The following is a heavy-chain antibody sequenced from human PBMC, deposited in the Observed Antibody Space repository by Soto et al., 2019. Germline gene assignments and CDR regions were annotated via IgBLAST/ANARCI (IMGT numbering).Heavy chain of an antibody. J-gene: IGHJ5*02. Sequence: AAVKASCKASDYTFTSYGISSVRQAPGQGLEWMGWISAYNGNTNYAQKLQGRVTMTTDTSTSTAYMELRSLGSDDTAVYYCARLPVLEWLLPGPNWFDPWGQGTLVTVSS. CDR1: DYTFTSYG. CDR3: ARLPVLEWLLPGPNWFDP. CDR2: ISAYNGNT. V-gene: IGHV1-18*01. D-gene: IGHD3-3*01.